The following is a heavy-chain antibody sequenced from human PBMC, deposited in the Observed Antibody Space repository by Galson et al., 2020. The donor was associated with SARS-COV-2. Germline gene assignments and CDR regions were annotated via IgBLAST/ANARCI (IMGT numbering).Heavy chain of an antibody. CDR3: ARGRPHWGWLPVSY. V-gene: IGHV4-34*01. CDR2: INRSGST. Sequence: SQTLSLTCAVHGGSLSGYYWNWIRLPPGKGLEWIGEINRSGSTNYNPSLKSRVTVSVDTSKIQFSLKLSSVTAADTAVYYCARGRPHWGWLPVSYWGQVALVTVSS. D-gene: IGHD2-8*02. CDR1: GGSLSGYY. J-gene: IGHJ4*02.